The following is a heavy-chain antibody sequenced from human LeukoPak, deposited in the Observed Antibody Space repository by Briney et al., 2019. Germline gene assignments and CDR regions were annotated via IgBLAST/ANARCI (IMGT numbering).Heavy chain of an antibody. CDR1: GGSISSYY. V-gene: IGHV4-59*01. CDR2: IYYSGST. J-gene: IGHJ4*02. D-gene: IGHD1-26*01. Sequence: SETLSLTCTVSGGSISSYYWSWIRQPPGKGLEWIGYIYYSGSTKYNPSLKSRVSISVDTSKNQFSLKLSSVTAADTAVYYWARGGGKWELLFDYWGQGTLVTVSS. CDR3: ARGGGKWELLFDY.